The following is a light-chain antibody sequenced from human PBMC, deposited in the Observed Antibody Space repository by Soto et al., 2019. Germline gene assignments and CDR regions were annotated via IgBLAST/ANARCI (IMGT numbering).Light chain of an antibody. J-gene: IGKJ4*01. CDR1: QSVSRK. V-gene: IGKV3-15*01. CDR3: KQYNDCSPIT. Sequence: EIVMTQSPATLSVSPGERATLSCRASQSVSRKLAWYQQKPGQAPRLLIYEASIRATGIPARFTGSGSGTESTLTISSLQSEDFGIYYCKQYNDCSPITFGGGTHVEIK. CDR2: EAS.